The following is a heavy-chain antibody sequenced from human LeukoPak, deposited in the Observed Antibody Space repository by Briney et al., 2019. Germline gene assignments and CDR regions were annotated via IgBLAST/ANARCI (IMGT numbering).Heavy chain of an antibody. J-gene: IGHJ4*02. D-gene: IGHD6-19*01. CDR1: GGSISSGSYY. CDR3: ATVASGWYPDY. Sequence: PSETLSLTCTVSGGSISSGSYYWSWIRQPAGKGLEWVGRIYTSGSTIYNPSLNSRVTISLDTSQNQFSLKLNSVTAADTAVYYCATVASGWYPDYWGQGALVTVAS. CDR2: IYTSGST. V-gene: IGHV4-61*02.